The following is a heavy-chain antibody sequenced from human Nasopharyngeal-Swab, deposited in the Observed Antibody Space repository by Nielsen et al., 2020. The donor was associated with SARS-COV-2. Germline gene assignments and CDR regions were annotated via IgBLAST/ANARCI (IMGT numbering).Heavy chain of an antibody. V-gene: IGHV3-21*01. CDR1: GFTFSSYS. D-gene: IGHD4-23*01. Sequence: ETLSLTCAASGFTFSSYSMNWVRQAPGKGLEWVSSISSSSSYIYYADSVKGRFTISRDNAKNSLYLQMNSLRAEDTAVYYCARGGNSGYWGQGTLVTVSS. J-gene: IGHJ4*02. CDR2: ISSSSSYI. CDR3: ARGGNSGY.